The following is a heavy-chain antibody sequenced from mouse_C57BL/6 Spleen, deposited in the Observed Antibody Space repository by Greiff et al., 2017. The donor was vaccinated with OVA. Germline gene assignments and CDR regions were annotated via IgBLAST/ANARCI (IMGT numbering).Heavy chain of an antibody. D-gene: IGHD1-1*01. Sequence: VQLQQSGAELVKPGASVKLSCTASGFNIKDYYMHWVKQRTEQGLEWIGRIDPEDGETKYAPKFPGKATITADTSSNTAYLQLSSLTSEDTAVYYCARSSPYAMDYWGQGTSVTVSS. CDR3: ARSSPYAMDY. V-gene: IGHV14-2*01. J-gene: IGHJ4*01. CDR1: GFNIKDYY. CDR2: IDPEDGET.